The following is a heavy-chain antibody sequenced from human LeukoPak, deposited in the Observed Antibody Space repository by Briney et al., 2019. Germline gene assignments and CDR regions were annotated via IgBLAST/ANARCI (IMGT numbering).Heavy chain of an antibody. CDR2: IYYSGCT. Sequence: SETLSLTCTVSGGSVSYYWSWIRQPPGKGLEWIGYIYYSGCTNYNPSLKSRVTISVDTSKNQFSLKLSSVTAADTAMYYCARELSYYYDSSGYRFDYWGQGTLVTVSS. J-gene: IGHJ4*02. CDR1: GGSVSYY. CDR3: ARELSYYYDSSGYRFDY. V-gene: IGHV4-59*02. D-gene: IGHD3-22*01.